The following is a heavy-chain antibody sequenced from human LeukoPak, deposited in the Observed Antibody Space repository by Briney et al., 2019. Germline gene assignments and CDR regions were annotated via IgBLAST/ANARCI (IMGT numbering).Heavy chain of an antibody. V-gene: IGHV3-23*01. CDR3: ARLSVDTAIGY. Sequence: GGSLRLSCEGSGFTFKNYGMSWVRQSPGKGLEWVSDINDIGSKTYYGDSMKGRVIVSRDNSKKAVYLQMSSLRAEDTAVYYCARLSVDTAIGYWGQGTLVTVSS. J-gene: IGHJ4*02. CDR1: GFTFKNYG. CDR2: INDIGSKT. D-gene: IGHD5-18*01.